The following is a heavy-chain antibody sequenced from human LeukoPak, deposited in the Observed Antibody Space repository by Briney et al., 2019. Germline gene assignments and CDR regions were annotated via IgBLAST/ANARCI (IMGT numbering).Heavy chain of an antibody. Sequence: GGSLRLSCAASGFTFSTYWMHWVRQDPGKGLMWVSRIDSAGSSTSYADSAKGRFTISRDNAKNTLYLEMNSLRAEDTAVYYRARDRMGAGPTTVDYWGQGTLVTVSS. V-gene: IGHV3-74*01. CDR2: IDSAGSST. CDR1: GFTFSTYW. CDR3: ARDRMGAGPTTVDY. D-gene: IGHD1-26*01. J-gene: IGHJ4*02.